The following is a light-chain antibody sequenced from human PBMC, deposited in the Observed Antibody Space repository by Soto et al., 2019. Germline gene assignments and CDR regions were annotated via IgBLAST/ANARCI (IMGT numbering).Light chain of an antibody. CDR1: QSISIG. Sequence: EVVMTQTPATLSVSPGETATLSCRASQSISIGLAWYRQKPGQAPRLLIYDTSIRATGVPARFSGSRSGAEFTLTISSLQSEDFAVYYCQHYVNWPLTFGGGTKVDIK. V-gene: IGKV3-15*01. CDR3: QHYVNWPLT. J-gene: IGKJ4*01. CDR2: DTS.